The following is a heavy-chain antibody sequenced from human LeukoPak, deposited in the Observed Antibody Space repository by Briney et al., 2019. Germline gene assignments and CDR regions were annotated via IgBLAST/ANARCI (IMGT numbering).Heavy chain of an antibody. CDR3: GTGDPRFDY. CDR2: ISSSSSAI. CDR1: GFSFSSYS. J-gene: IGHJ4*02. Sequence: PGGSLRRSCAASGFSFSSYSMNWGRQAPGQGLEWVSYISSSSSAIYYTDSVKGRFTISRDNAKNSAYLQMNSLRAEDTAVYYCGTGDPRFDYWGQGILVTVSS. V-gene: IGHV3-48*01. D-gene: IGHD7-27*01.